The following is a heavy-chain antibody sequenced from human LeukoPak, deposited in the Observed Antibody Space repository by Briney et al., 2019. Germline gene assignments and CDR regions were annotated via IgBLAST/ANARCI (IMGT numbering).Heavy chain of an antibody. J-gene: IGHJ4*02. D-gene: IGHD3-16*01. CDR3: AREGGAPGDY. CDR1: GGSISSGGYY. CDR2: IYHSGST. Sequence: SQTLSLTCTVSGGSISSGGYYWSWIRQPPGKGLEWIGYIYHSGSTYYNPSLKSRVTISVDRSKNQFSLKLGSVTAADTAVYYCAREGGAPGDYWGQGTLITVSS. V-gene: IGHV4-30-2*01.